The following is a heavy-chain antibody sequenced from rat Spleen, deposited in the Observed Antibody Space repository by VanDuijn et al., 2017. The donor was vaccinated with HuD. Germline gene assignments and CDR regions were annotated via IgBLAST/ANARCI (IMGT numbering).Heavy chain of an antibody. CDR3: ARQDYGGYWFAY. J-gene: IGHJ3*01. D-gene: IGHD1-11*01. CDR2: ISTGGGNT. CDR1: GVTFSNYG. Sequence: EVQLVESGGGLVQPGRSLKLSCAASGVTFSNYGMHWIRQAPTKGLEWVASISTGGGNTYYRDSVKGRFTISRDNAKSTLYLQMDSLRSEDTATYYCARQDYGGYWFAYWGQGTLVTVSS. V-gene: IGHV5-19*01.